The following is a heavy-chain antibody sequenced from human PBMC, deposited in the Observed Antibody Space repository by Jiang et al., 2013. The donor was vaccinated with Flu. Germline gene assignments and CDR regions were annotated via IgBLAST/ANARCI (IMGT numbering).Heavy chain of an antibody. CDR2: ITASGGPT. CDR1: GFTFGSYT. J-gene: IGHJ2*01. Sequence: CAASGFTFGSYTMSWVRQAPGKGLEWVSTITASGGPTYYVDSVKGRFTISRDNSKNTLYLQMNSLRVGDTAVYSCAKENYGDWYFDLWGRDTLVTVSS. CDR3: AKENYGDWYFDL. V-gene: IGHV3-23*01. D-gene: IGHD4-17*01.